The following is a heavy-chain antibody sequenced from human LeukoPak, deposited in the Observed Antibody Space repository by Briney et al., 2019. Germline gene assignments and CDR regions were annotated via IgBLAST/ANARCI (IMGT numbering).Heavy chain of an antibody. V-gene: IGHV4-59*01. J-gene: IGHJ4*02. CDR3: ARAVVGELFHVDY. CDR2: IYYSGRT. D-gene: IGHD3-10*01. CDR1: GGSISSYY. Sequence: SETLSLTCTVSGGSISSYYWSWIRQPPGKGLEWIGYIYYSGRTNYNPSLKSRVTISVDTSKNQFSLKLSSVTAADTAVYYCARAVVGELFHVDYWGQGTLVTVSS.